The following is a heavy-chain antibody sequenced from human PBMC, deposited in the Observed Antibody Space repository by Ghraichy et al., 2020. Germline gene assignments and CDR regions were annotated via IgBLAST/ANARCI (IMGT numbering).Heavy chain of an antibody. V-gene: IGHV3-64D*06. D-gene: IGHD5-18*01. Sequence: ESLNISCSASGFTFSSYAMHWVRQAPGKGLEYVSAISSNGGSTYYADSVKGRFTISRDNSKNTLYLQMSSLRAEDTAVYYCVKDRAPAMASSRGHFDYWGQGTLVTVSS. CDR2: ISSNGGST. CDR3: VKDRAPAMASSRGHFDY. J-gene: IGHJ4*02. CDR1: GFTFSSYA.